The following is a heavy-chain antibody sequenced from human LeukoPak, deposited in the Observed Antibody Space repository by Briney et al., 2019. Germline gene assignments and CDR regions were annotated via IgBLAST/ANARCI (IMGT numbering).Heavy chain of an antibody. CDR2: FYDSGST. CDR1: VDSINSYY. J-gene: IGHJ4*02. V-gene: IGHV4-59*01. CDR3: APVRRTYFDY. Sequence: SETLSLTCSVSVDSINSYYWTWIRQPPGKGLEWIGYFYDSGSTNYNPSLKSRVTISVDTSKNLLSLKLASVTAADTAVYYCAPVRRTYFDYWAREPWSPSPQ.